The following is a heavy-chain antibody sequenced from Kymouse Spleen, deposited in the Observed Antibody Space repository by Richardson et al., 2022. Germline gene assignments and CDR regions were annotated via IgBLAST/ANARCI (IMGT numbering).Heavy chain of an antibody. CDR2: INHSGST. CDR1: GGSFSGYY. V-gene: IGHV4-34*01. J-gene: IGHJ4*02. Sequence: QVQLQQWGAGLLKPSETLSLTCAVYGGSFSGYYWSWIRQPPGKGLEWIGEINHSGSTNYNPSLKSRVTISVDTSKNQFSLKLSSVTAADTAVYYCARGRNYYGSGSYYNSPYYFDYWGQGTLVTVSS. CDR3: ARGRNYYGSGSYYNSPYYFDY. D-gene: IGHD3-10*01.